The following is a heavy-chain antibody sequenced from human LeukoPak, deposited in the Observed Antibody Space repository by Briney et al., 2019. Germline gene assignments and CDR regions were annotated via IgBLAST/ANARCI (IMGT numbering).Heavy chain of an antibody. CDR1: GYSISSGYY. J-gene: IGHJ4*02. CDR2: IYHSGST. V-gene: IGHV4-38-2*02. D-gene: IGHD6-6*01. CDR3: ERERSSSSDY. Sequence: SETLSLTCAVSGYSISSGYYWGWIRQPPGKGLEWIGSIYHSGSTYYNPSLKSRVTVSVDTSKNQFSLKLSSVTATDAAIYYCERERSSSSDYWGQGTLVTVSS.